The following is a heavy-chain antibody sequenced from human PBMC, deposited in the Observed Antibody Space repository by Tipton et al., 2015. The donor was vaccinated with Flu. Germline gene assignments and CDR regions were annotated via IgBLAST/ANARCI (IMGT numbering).Heavy chain of an antibody. CDR3: AKRGYSYGNDY. CDR2: INDIGSP. CDR1: GGSFRGYY. D-gene: IGHD5-18*01. Sequence: TLSLTCAVYGGSFRGYYWTWIRQPPGKGLEWIGEINDIGSPNYNPSLESRVTISVDTSKNQFSLILSSLTAADTSVYYCAKRGYSYGNDYWGQGTLVPVSS. V-gene: IGHV4-34*01. J-gene: IGHJ4*02.